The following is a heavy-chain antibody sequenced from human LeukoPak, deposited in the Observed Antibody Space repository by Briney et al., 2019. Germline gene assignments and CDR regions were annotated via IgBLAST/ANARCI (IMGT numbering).Heavy chain of an antibody. D-gene: IGHD1-1*01. CDR3: ARTPTGTTEGYYYYAMDV. CDR1: GGXVSSGPYY. J-gene: IGHJ6*02. CDR2: VYYSGST. V-gene: IGHV4-61*01. Sequence: SETLSLTCTVSGGXVSSGPYYWSWVRQPPGKGLEWIGCVYYSGSTNYNPSLKSRVTILVDTSKNQFSLKLSSVTAADTAVYYCARTPTGTTEGYYYYAMDVWGQGTTVSVSS.